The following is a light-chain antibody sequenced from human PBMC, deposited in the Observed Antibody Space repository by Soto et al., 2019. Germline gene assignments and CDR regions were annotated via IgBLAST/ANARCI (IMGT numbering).Light chain of an antibody. CDR3: QQYHSTPPIT. CDR1: HSVLFSPNNKNY. CDR2: WAS. Sequence: DIVLTQSPYSLSVSRGEGATINRKSSHSVLFSPNNKNYLAWFQQKPGQPPKDLIYWASNRESGVPDRFSGSGSGTDFTLTISSLQAEDVAVYYCQQYHSTPPITFGQGTKVDIK. V-gene: IGKV4-1*01. J-gene: IGKJ1*01.